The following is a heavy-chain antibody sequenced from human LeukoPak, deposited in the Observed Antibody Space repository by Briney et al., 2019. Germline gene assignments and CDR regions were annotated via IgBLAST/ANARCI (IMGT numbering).Heavy chain of an antibody. CDR2: ISASGSDT. D-gene: IGHD3-10*02. CDR1: GFTFRSYG. J-gene: IGHJ6*04. V-gene: IGHV3-23*01. Sequence: GGSLRLSCAASGFTFRSYGLTWVRQAPGKGLGWVSTISASGSDTYNADSVKGRFTISRDNSKNTLYLQMNSLRAEDTAVYYCAELGITMIGGVWGKGTTVTISS. CDR3: AELGITMIGGV.